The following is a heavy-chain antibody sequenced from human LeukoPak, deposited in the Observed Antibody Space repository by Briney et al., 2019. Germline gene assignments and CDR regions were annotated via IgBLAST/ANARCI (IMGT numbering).Heavy chain of an antibody. CDR2: IYYSGST. Sequence: SETLSLTCTVSGGSISSSSYYWGWIRQPPGKGLEWIGSIYYSGSTYYNPSLKSRVTISVDTSKNQFSLKLNSVTAADTAVYYCARHVRKRGIAAAGSPGWFDPWGQGTLVTVSS. CDR3: ARHVRKRGIAAAGSPGWFDP. D-gene: IGHD6-13*01. CDR1: GGSISSSSYY. J-gene: IGHJ5*02. V-gene: IGHV4-39*01.